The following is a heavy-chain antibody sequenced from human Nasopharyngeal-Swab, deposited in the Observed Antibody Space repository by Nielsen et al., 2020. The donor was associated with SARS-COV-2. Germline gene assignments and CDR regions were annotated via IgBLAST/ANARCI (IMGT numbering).Heavy chain of an antibody. V-gene: IGHV4-4*02. CDR3: ARNLMVRGVTSLAFDY. CDR2: IYHSGST. J-gene: IGHJ4*02. D-gene: IGHD3-10*01. Sequence: WIHQPPGKGLEWIGEIYHSGSTNYNPSLKSRVTISVDKSKNQFSLKLSSVTAADTAVYYCARNLMVRGVTSLAFDYWGQGTVVTVSS.